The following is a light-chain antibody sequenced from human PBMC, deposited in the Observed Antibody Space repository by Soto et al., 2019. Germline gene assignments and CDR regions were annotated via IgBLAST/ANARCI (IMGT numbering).Light chain of an antibody. Sequence: QYVLTQPPSASGTPGQRVTISCSGSSSNIGSNTVNWYQQLPGTAPKLLIHSNNQRPSGVPDRFSGSKSGTSASLAISGLQSEDEADYYCAAWDDSLNGPVFGGGTQLTVL. CDR3: AAWDDSLNGPV. J-gene: IGLJ7*01. V-gene: IGLV1-44*01. CDR2: SNN. CDR1: SSNIGSNT.